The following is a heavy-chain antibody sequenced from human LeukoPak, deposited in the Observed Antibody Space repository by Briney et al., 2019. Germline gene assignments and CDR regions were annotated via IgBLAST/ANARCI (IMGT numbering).Heavy chain of an antibody. CDR3: AKGVYYGSGSYHDFDY. D-gene: IGHD3-10*01. V-gene: IGHV3-23*01. CDR1: GFTFSSYG. CDR2: ISGSGGST. J-gene: IGHJ4*02. Sequence: GGSLRLSCAASGFTFSSYGMSWVRQAPGKGLEWVSAISGSGGSTYYADSVKGRFTISRDNSKNTLYLQMNSLRAEDTAVYYCAKGVYYGSGSYHDFDYWGQGTLVTVSS.